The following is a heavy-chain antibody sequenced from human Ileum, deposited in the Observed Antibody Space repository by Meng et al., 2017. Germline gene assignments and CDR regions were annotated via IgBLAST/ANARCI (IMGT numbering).Heavy chain of an antibody. CDR3: AKGGATVIDY. CDR2: SNSDGSST. Sequence: GESLKISCAASGFAFSNYWMHWVRQAPGKGLVRVSRSNSDGSSTTYADSVKGRYTISRDNAKNTLYLQMNSLRDEDTAVYYCAKGGATVIDYWGQGTLVTVSS. V-gene: IGHV3-74*01. D-gene: IGHD4-17*01. CDR1: GFAFSNYW. J-gene: IGHJ4*02.